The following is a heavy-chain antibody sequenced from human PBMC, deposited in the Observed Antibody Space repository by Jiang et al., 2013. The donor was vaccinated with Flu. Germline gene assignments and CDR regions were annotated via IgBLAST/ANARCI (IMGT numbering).Heavy chain of an antibody. J-gene: IGHJ4*02. V-gene: IGHV4-59*01. CDR2: IYYSGST. Sequence: KGLEWIGYIYYSGSTNYNPSLKSRVTISVDTSKNQFSLKLSSVTAADTAVYYCARDGRDTAMVFDYWGQGTLVTVSS. CDR3: ARDGRDTAMVFDY. D-gene: IGHD5-18*01.